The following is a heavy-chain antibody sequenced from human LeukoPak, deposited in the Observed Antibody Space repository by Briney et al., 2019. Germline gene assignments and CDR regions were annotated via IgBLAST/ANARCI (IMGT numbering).Heavy chain of an antibody. Sequence: SETLSLTCTVSGGSISSYYWSWIRQPPGKGLEWIGYIYYSGSTNYNPSLKSRVTISVDTSKNQFSLKLSSVTAADTAVYYCARGLGQLWPDWGQGTLVTVSS. D-gene: IGHD5-18*01. CDR3: ARGLGQLWPD. CDR1: GGSISSYY. J-gene: IGHJ4*02. CDR2: IYYSGST. V-gene: IGHV4-59*12.